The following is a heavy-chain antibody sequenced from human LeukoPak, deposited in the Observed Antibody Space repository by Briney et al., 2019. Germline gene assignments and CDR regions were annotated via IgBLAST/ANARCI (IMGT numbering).Heavy chain of an antibody. V-gene: IGHV4-4*07. D-gene: IGHD6-19*01. CDR1: GVSISNYY. CDR2: IYSRGSI. Sequence: SETLSLTCNVSGVSISNYYWTWIRQPAVKGLEWIGRIYSRGSINYNPSLKSRVTISVDTSKNQFSLKLSSVTAADTAVYYCARVLAVAGPFYFDYWGQGTLVTVSS. CDR3: ARVLAVAGPFYFDY. J-gene: IGHJ4*02.